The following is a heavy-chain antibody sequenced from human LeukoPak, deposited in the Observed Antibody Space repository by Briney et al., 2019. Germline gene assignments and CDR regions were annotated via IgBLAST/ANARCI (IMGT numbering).Heavy chain of an antibody. J-gene: IGHJ4*02. CDR1: GFTFSSCG. D-gene: IGHD4-17*01. CDR2: IRHDGSSK. Sequence: GGSLRLSCAASGFTFSSCGRHWVRQAPGKGLEWVAFIRHDGSSKHYGDSVKGRSTISRDNSKNTLYLQMNSLRVEDTAVYYCAEVASTVTTRYFDYWGQGTLVVVSS. V-gene: IGHV3-30*02. CDR3: AEVASTVTTRYFDY.